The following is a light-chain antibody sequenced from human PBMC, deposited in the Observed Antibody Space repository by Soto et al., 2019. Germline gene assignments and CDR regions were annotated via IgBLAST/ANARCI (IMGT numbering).Light chain of an antibody. CDR1: SNDVGSYNY. CDR3: TSYTSISLYV. J-gene: IGLJ1*01. CDR2: EVS. Sequence: QSALTQPASVSGSPGQSITISCIGTSNDVGSYNYVSWYQQHPGKAPKLMIYEVSNRPSGVSNRFSGSKSGNTASLTISGLQAVDEADYYCTSYTSISLYVFGTGTKLTVL. V-gene: IGLV2-14*01.